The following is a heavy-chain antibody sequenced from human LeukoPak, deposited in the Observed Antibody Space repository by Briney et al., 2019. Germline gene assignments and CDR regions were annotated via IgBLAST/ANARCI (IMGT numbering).Heavy chain of an antibody. V-gene: IGHV3-30-3*01. CDR2: ISCDGSNK. Sequence: PGGSLRLSCAASGFTFSSYAMHWVRQAPGKGLEWVAVISCDGSNKYYADSVKGRFTISRDNSKNTLYLQMNSLRAEDTAVYYCAREGPDGGYAFDIWGQGTMVTVSS. J-gene: IGHJ3*02. CDR1: GFTFSSYA. CDR3: AREGPDGGYAFDI. D-gene: IGHD4-23*01.